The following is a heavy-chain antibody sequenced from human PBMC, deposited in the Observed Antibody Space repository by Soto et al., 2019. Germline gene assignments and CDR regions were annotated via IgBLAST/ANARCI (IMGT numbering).Heavy chain of an antibody. D-gene: IGHD6-13*01. CDR1: GFTFSSYG. CDR2: INSDGSST. J-gene: IGHJ5*02. CDR3: AREGSWEGQQLVPSQGAFDP. Sequence: GGSLRLSCAASGFTFSSYGMHWVRQAPGKGLVWVSRINSDGSSTSYADSVKGRFTISRDNAKNTLYLKMNSLRAEDTAVYYCAREGSWEGQQLVPSQGAFDPWGQGTLVTVSS. V-gene: IGHV3-74*01.